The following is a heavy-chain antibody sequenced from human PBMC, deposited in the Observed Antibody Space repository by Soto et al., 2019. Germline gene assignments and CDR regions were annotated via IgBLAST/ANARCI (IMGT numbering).Heavy chain of an antibody. D-gene: IGHD5-12*01. V-gene: IGHV2-5*02. J-gene: IGHJ4*02. CDR2: IYWDDDK. CDR3: ARSLDGYIYFDY. Sequence: QITLKESGPTLVKPTQTLTLTCTFSGFSLSTSGVGVGWIRQPPGKALEWLALIYWDDDKRYSPSLKSRLTITKDTSKHQVVLTRTILDPVDTATYYCARSLDGYIYFDYWGQGTLVTVSS. CDR1: GFSLSTSGVG.